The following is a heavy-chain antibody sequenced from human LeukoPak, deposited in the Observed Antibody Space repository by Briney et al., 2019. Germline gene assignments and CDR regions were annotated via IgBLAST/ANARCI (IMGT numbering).Heavy chain of an antibody. V-gene: IGHV3-21*01. CDR2: ISSSSSYI. D-gene: IGHD4-17*01. CDR1: GFTFSSYS. J-gene: IGHJ4*02. Sequence: PGGSLRLSCAASGFTFSSYSMNWVRQAPGKGLEWVSYISSSSSYIYYADSVKGRFTISRDNAKNSLYLQMNSLRAEDTAVYYCARDLNTYGDYGFDYWGQGTLVTVSS. CDR3: ARDLNTYGDYGFDY.